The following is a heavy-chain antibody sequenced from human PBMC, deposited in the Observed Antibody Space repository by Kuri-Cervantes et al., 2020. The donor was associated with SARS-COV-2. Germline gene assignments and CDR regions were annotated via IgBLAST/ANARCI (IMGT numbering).Heavy chain of an antibody. Sequence: LSLPRADSGFNFSSYSMNWVRQAPGKGMEWVSSISSSNSYNYYADSVKGRFTIYRDNAKNSLYLKMNSLRAEDTAVYYCAIEHCSSTRCYGLDYWGQGTLVTVSS. V-gene: IGHV3-21*01. CDR2: ISSSNSYN. CDR1: GFNFSSYS. CDR3: AIEHCSSTRCYGLDY. J-gene: IGHJ4*02. D-gene: IGHD2-2*01.